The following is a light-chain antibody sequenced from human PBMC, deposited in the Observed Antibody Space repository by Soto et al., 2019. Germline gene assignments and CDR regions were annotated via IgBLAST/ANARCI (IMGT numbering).Light chain of an antibody. V-gene: IGKV3-20*01. CDR1: QSVGGSY. CDR3: HQYDDGPYT. Sequence: EIVLTQSPGTLSLSPGERATPSCRASQSVGGSYLAWYQQKPGQAPRLLIYGASSRATGIPVRFSGSGSGTEFTLTISSLQSEDFAVYYCHQYDDGPYTFGQGTKVDIK. J-gene: IGKJ2*01. CDR2: GAS.